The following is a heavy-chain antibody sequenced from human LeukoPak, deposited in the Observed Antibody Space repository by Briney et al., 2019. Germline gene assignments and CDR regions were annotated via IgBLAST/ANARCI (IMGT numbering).Heavy chain of an antibody. CDR3: ARDQDSSGWGRYYFDY. CDR2: INYSGNT. CDR1: GGSISSYY. J-gene: IGHJ4*02. D-gene: IGHD6-19*01. Sequence: PSESLSLTCTVSGGSISSYYWSCIRQTPGKGLEWMGYINYSGNTNYNPSLKSRVTISVDKSKHQFPLKLSSVTAADTAVYYCARDQDSSGWGRYYFDYWGQGTLVTVPS. V-gene: IGHV4-59*12.